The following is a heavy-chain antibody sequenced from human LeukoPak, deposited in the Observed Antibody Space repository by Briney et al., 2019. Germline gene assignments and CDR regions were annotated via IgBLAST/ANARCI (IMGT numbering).Heavy chain of an antibody. CDR2: IYTSGST. Sequence: PSETLSPTCTVSGGSISSGSYYWNWIRQPAGKGLEWIGRIYTSGSTNYNPSLKSRVTISVDTSKNQFSLKLSSVTAADTAVYYCARDGYSYGSTTGYWGQGTLVTVSS. J-gene: IGHJ4*02. CDR1: GGSISSGSYY. V-gene: IGHV4-61*02. CDR3: ARDGYSYGSTTGY. D-gene: IGHD5-18*01.